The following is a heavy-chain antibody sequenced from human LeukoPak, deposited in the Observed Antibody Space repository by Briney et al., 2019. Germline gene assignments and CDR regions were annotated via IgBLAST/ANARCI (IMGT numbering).Heavy chain of an antibody. CDR3: ARHPSAMAGFDP. V-gene: IGHV4-59*08. D-gene: IGHD5-18*01. CDR2: IFYSGST. CDR1: GGSISSYC. J-gene: IGHJ5*02. Sequence: SETLSLTCTVSGGSISSYCWSWIRQPPGKGLEWIGYIFYSGSTNYNPSLKSRVIISVDTSQNHFSLKLTSVTAADTAVYYCARHPSAMAGFDPWGQGTLVTVSS.